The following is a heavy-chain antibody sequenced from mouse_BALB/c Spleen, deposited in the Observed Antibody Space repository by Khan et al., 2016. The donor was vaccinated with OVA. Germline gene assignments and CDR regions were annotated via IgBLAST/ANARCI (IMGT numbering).Heavy chain of an antibody. Sequence: QIQLVQSGPELKKPGETVKISCKASGYTFTNYGMNWVKQSPGKALKWMGWITTYTGEPTYADDFKGRFAFSLETSATTAYLQINNLTNEDTATCFCARPPYLSYTLDYWGQGTSVTVSS. J-gene: IGHJ4*01. CDR1: GYTFTNYG. V-gene: IGHV9-3-1*01. D-gene: IGHD2-10*01. CDR3: ARPPYLSYTLDY. CDR2: ITTYTGEP.